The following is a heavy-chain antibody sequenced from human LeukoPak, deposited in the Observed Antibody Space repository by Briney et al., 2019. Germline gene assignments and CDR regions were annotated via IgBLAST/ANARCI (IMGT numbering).Heavy chain of an antibody. J-gene: IGHJ3*02. CDR3: ARTAPRRRITMIVVVINAFDI. D-gene: IGHD3-22*01. CDR1: GGSFSGYY. CDR2: INHSGST. V-gene: IGHV4-34*01. Sequence: SETLSLTCAVYGGSFSGYYWSWIRQPPGKGLEWIGEINHSGSTNYNPSLKSRVTISVDTSKHQFSLKLSSVPAADTAVYYCARTAPRRRITMIVVVINAFDIWGQGTMVTVSS.